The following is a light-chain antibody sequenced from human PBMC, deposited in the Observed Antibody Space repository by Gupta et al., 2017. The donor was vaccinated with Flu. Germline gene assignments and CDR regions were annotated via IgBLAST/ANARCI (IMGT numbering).Light chain of an antibody. Sequence: DIQITQSPSSLSASVGDRVTITCQASQDIRNYLNWYQQKPGKAPKLLIYDASNLETGVPSRFSGTGYGTHFTFTISSLQPEDIATYYCQQYGNLPPFSFGQGTRLQI. J-gene: IGKJ2*03. V-gene: IGKV1-33*01. CDR2: DAS. CDR1: QDIRNY. CDR3: QQYGNLPPFS.